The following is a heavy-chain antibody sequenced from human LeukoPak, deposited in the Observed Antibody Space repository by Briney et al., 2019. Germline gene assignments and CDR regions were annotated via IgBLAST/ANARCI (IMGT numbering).Heavy chain of an antibody. CDR2: INHSGYT. Sequence: SETLSLTCAVYGESSFSSYYWSWIRQTPGGALEWIGEINHSGYTNYNPSLKSRVTPSIDTSKNQFSLRVTSVTAADTAVYYCSSQVVGNDYWGQGTLVTVSS. D-gene: IGHD3-22*01. V-gene: IGHV4-34*01. J-gene: IGHJ4*02. CDR3: SSQVVGNDY. CDR1: GESSFSSYY.